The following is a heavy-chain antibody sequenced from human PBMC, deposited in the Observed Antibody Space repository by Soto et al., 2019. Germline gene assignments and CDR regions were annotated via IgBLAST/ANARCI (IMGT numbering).Heavy chain of an antibody. D-gene: IGHD2-15*01. J-gene: IGHJ5*02. CDR2: IWYDGSNK. CDR3: ARDQVYCSGGSWGSCYPNDWFDP. CDR1: GFTFSSYG. Sequence: QVQLVESGGGVVQPGRSLRLSCAASGFTFSSYGMHWVRQAPGKGLEWVAVIWYDGSNKYYADSVKGRFTISRDNSKNTLYLQMNSLRAEDTAVYYCARDQVYCSGGSWGSCYPNDWFDPWGQGTLVTVSS. V-gene: IGHV3-33*01.